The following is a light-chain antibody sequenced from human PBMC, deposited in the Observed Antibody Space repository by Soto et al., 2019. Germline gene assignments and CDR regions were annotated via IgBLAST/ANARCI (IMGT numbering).Light chain of an antibody. V-gene: IGKV3-20*01. CDR1: QVVSNPY. Sequence: VLTQSPANLTLSPGETVTLSCRATQVVSNPYLAWYQQKVGQPPRLLISSTSKRAPGIPERFRGAGSGTEYTLTISALEPGDLGFYFWHQYERLPVTFGPGTRL. CDR3: HQYERLPVT. J-gene: IGKJ5*01. CDR2: STS.